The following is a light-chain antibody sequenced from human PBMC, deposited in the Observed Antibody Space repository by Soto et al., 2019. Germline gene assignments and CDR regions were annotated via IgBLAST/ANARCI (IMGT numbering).Light chain of an antibody. Sequence: EIVLTQSPATLSLSPGDTATLSCRATQSLRNYLAWYQQKLGQAPRLLIYDASSRATGIPDRFSGGESGTDFTLTISRLEPEDFAVYYCQQYGSSPGTFGQGTKVDIK. CDR2: DAS. V-gene: IGKV3-20*01. CDR1: QSLRNY. CDR3: QQYGSSPGT. J-gene: IGKJ1*01.